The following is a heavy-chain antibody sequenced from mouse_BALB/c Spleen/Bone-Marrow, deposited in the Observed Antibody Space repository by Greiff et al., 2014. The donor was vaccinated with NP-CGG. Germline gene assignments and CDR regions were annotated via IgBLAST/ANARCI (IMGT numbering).Heavy chain of an antibody. V-gene: IGHV2-9*02. D-gene: IGHD2-2*01. CDR3: ARDWLRRARDY. CDR2: IWAGGST. J-gene: IGHJ4*01. Sequence: VQGVESGPGLVAPSQSLSITCTVSGFSLTSYGVHWVRQPPGKGLEWLGVIWAGGSTNYNSALMSRLSISKDNSKSQVFLKMNSLQTDDTAMYYCARDWLRRARDYWGQGTSVTVSS. CDR1: GFSLTSYG.